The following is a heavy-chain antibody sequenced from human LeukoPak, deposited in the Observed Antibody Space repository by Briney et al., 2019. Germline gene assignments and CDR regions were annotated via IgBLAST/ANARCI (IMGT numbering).Heavy chain of an antibody. V-gene: IGHV4-39*01. D-gene: IGHD2-2*02. CDR1: GGSLSRGGHY. Sequence: PSETLSLTCSVSGGSLSRGGHYWGWIRQSPGKGLEWIGSIANSGNTDYSSSLKSRVTISVDTAKNQFSLKLSSVTAADTAVYYCARRADCSSTSCYTDTSGLEVNWFDPWGQGTLVTVSS. J-gene: IGHJ5*02. CDR3: ARRADCSSTSCYTDTSGLEVNWFDP. CDR2: IANSGNT.